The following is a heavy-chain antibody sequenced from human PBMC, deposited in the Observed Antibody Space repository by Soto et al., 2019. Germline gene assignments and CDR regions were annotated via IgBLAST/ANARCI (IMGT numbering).Heavy chain of an antibody. D-gene: IGHD1-1*01. CDR2: IYYSGST. CDR1: GGSISSYY. Sequence: QVQLQESGPGLVKPSETLSLTCTVSGGSISSYYWSWIRQPPGKGLEWIGYIYYSGSTNYNPSLKSRVTISVDTSKNQFSLKLSSVTAADTAVYYCARSGKASYNWNDSGWYYYYMDVWGKGTTVTVSS. V-gene: IGHV4-59*01. CDR3: ARSGKASYNWNDSGWYYYYMDV. J-gene: IGHJ6*03.